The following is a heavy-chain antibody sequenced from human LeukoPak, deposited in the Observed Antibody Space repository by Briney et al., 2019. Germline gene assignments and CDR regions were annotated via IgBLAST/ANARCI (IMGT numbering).Heavy chain of an antibody. CDR1: GFTFSSYG. CDR3: ARDRYHGSGSSHPIEY. J-gene: IGHJ4*02. Sequence: GRSLRLSCAASGFTFSSYGMHWVRQAPGKGPEWVAIIWYDGSNKYYADSVKGRFTISRDSSKNTLYLQMNSLRAEDTAVYYCARDRYHGSGSSHPIEYWGQGTLVTVSS. CDR2: IWYDGSNK. D-gene: IGHD3-10*01. V-gene: IGHV3-33*01.